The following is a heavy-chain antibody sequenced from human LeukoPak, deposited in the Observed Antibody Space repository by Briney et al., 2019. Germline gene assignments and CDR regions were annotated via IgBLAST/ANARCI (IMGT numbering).Heavy chain of an antibody. V-gene: IGHV1-3*01. J-gene: IGHJ4*02. CDR3: ARDRSKPEFIANYDFWNGPLNF. CDR2: ISAYNGNT. Sequence: RASVKVSCKASGYTFTSYAMHWVRQAPGQRLEWMGWISAYNGNTKYADKFQDRVIMTTDTSATTAYMELRSLSFDDTAVYFCARDRSKPEFIANYDFWNGPLNFWGQGSLVTVSS. CDR1: GYTFTSYA. D-gene: IGHD3-3*01.